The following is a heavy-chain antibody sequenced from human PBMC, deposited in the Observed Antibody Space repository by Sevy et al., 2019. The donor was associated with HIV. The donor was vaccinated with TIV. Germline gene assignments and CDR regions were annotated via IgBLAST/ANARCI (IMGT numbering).Heavy chain of an antibody. J-gene: IGHJ4*02. CDR1: GYRLTGLS. CDR2: FDPEDGET. D-gene: IGHD3-22*01. V-gene: IGHV1-24*01. Sequence: ASVKVSCKVSGYRLTGLSMHWVRQAPGKGLEWMASFDPEDGETFYAQKFQGRHTLTEDTSTDTAYMGLSSLRAEDTAVYYCATTKDYYEDSGDPFDYWGQGTLVTV. CDR3: ATTKDYYEDSGDPFDY.